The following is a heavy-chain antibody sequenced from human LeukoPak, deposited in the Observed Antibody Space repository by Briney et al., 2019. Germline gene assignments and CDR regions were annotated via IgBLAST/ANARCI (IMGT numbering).Heavy chain of an antibody. Sequence: SETLSLTCTVSGGSISSYYWSWIRQPPGKGLEWISYIYYSGSTNYNPSLKSRVTISLDTSKNQFSLKLSSVTAADTAVYYCARDRIYGSGSDHFDYWGQGTLVTVSS. V-gene: IGHV4-59*12. CDR3: ARDRIYGSGSDHFDY. CDR2: IYYSGST. D-gene: IGHD3-10*01. CDR1: GGSISSYY. J-gene: IGHJ4*02.